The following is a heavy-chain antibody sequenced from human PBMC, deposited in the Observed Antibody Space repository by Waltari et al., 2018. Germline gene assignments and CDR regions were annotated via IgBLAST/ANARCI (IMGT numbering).Heavy chain of an antibody. CDR3: VGDRAIGLFFDY. CDR2: VQHSGKT. J-gene: IGHJ4*02. V-gene: IGHV4-4*02. D-gene: IGHD2-2*01. Sequence: QVQLQESGQGLVKPSGTLSLTCAVSGDSISGNYWWGWVRQSPEKGLEWIGQVQHSGKTNYNPSLQSRVTISVDKPKNQFSLNLNSVTAADTAVYYCVGDRAIGLFFDYWGRGTLVTVSS. CDR1: GDSISGNYW.